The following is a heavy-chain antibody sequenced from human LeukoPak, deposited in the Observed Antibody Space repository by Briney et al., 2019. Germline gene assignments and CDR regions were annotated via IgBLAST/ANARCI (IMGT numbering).Heavy chain of an antibody. V-gene: IGHV4-61*09. CDR1: GASISSSPYY. Sequence: PSETLSLTCSVSGASISSSPYYWTWIRQPAGKGLEWLGHIFTVGPATYNPSLKSRVTISRDTSKNEFSLSLHSVTAADTGVYYCAVAWSAERCFDPWGQGTLVTVSS. CDR3: AVAWSAERCFDP. D-gene: IGHD1-1*01. J-gene: IGHJ5*02. CDR2: IFTVGPA.